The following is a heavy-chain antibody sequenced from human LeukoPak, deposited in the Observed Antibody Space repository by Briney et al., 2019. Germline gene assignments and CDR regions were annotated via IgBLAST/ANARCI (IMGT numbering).Heavy chain of an antibody. J-gene: IGHJ4*02. D-gene: IGHD5-24*01. V-gene: IGHV3-21*04. CDR1: GFSFSRYS. CDR2: ISSSSSII. CDR3: ARGAGYNYPYYFDY. Sequence: GGSLRLSCAASGFSFSRYSMNWVRQAPGKGLERVSFISSSSSIIYYADSVKGRFTISRDNSKNTLYLQMNSLRAEDTAVYYCARGAGYNYPYYFDYWGQGTLVTVSS.